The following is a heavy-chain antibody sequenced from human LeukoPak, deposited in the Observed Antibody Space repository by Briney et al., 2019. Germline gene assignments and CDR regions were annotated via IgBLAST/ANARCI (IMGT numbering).Heavy chain of an antibody. V-gene: IGHV3-74*01. J-gene: IGHJ4*02. CDR2: INSDGSWT. CDR1: GNYW. D-gene: IGHD1-7*01. CDR3: ARDRGITGTMPLDY. Sequence: SGGSLRLSCAASGNYWMHWVRQVPGKGLVWVSHINSDGSWTSYADSVKGRFTISKDNAKNTVYLQMNSLRAEDTAVYYCARDRGITGTMPLDYWGQGTLVTVSS.